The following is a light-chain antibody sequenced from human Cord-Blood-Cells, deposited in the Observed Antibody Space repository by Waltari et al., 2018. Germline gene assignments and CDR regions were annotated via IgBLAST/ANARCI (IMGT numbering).Light chain of an antibody. CDR1: QIVSSY. V-gene: IGKV3-11*01. J-gene: IGKJ4*01. CDR2: DSS. Sequence: EIVLTQSPATLSLYPGERTTLSCRASQIVSSYLALYQQKPGQAPRLLIYDSSNRATGIPARFSGSGSGTDFTLTISSLEPEDFAVYYCQQRSNWPPLTFGGGTKVEIK. CDR3: QQRSNWPPLT.